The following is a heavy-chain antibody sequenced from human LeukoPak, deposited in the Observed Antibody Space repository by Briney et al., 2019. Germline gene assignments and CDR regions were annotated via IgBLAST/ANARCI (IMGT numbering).Heavy chain of an antibody. D-gene: IGHD3-3*01. J-gene: IGHJ4*02. Sequence: PGGSLRLSCAASGFTFSSYGMHWVRQAPGKGLEWVAVIWYDGSNKYYADSVKGRFTISRDNSKNTLYLQMNSLRAEDTAVYYCATDYDLWSAWGQGTLVTVSS. CDR2: IWYDGSNK. CDR3: ATDYDLWSA. CDR1: GFTFSSYG. V-gene: IGHV3-33*01.